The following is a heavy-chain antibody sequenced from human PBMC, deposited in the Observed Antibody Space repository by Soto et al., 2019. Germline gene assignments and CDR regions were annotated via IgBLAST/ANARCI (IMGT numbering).Heavy chain of an antibody. V-gene: IGHV1-2*04. CDR1: GYTFTVYY. CDR2: INPNSGGT. CDR3: ARVSSIFGREKNWFDP. D-gene: IGHD3-3*01. J-gene: IGHJ5*02. Sequence: GASVNVSCKASGYTFTVYYMHWVRQAPGQGLEWMGWINPNSGGTNYAQKFQGWVTMTRDTSISTAYMELSRLRSDDTAVYYCARVSSIFGREKNWFDPWGQGTLVTVSS.